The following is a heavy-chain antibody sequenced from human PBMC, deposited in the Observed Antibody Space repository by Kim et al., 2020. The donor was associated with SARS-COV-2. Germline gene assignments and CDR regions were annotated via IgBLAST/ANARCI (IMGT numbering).Heavy chain of an antibody. Sequence: SETLSLTCGVYGASFSDYYWSWIRQPPGKGLEWIGEINHSGSTNYNPSLKSRVTISVDSSKNQISLKLSFVTAADTAVYYCARGRAVPGVNDAFDIWGQGTMVTVSS. CDR2: INHSGST. J-gene: IGHJ3*02. CDR1: GASFSDYY. V-gene: IGHV4-34*01. CDR3: ARGRAVPGVNDAFDI. D-gene: IGHD3-10*01.